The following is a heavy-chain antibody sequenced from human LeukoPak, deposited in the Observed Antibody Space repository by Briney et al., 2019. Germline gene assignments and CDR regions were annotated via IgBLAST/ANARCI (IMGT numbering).Heavy chain of an antibody. CDR1: GFTFNNAW. CDR2: MKQDGSEK. V-gene: IGHV3-7*01. CDR3: ARVSYGSTGYFFDY. D-gene: IGHD3-22*01. J-gene: IGHJ4*02. Sequence: GGSLRLSCAVSGFTFNNAWMSWVRQAPGKGLEWVANMKQDGSEKYYVDSVKGRFTISRDNAKNSLYLQMDTLRAEDTAVYYCARVSYGSTGYFFDYWGQGSLVTVSS.